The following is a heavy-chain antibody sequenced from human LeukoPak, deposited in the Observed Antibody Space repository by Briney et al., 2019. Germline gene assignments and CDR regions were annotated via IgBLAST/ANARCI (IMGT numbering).Heavy chain of an antibody. CDR2: ISDVNNVI. D-gene: IGHD2/OR15-2a*01. V-gene: IGHV3-48*01. Sequence: GGSLRLSCAGSGFSLHTYCMNWVRQAPGKGLEWISYISDVNNVIYYADSVKGRFTISRIKAENSVYLQMNSLRAEDTAVYFCAREATRRNFLTFGSWDAYDIWGQGTMVTVAS. CDR1: GFSLHTYC. CDR3: AREATRRNFLTFGSWDAYDI. J-gene: IGHJ3*02.